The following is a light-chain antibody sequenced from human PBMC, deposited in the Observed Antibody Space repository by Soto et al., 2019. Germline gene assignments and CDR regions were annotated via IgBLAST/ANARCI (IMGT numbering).Light chain of an antibody. CDR2: DAS. CDR1: QSVSSTY. V-gene: IGKV3-20*01. CDR3: QQYGSSPGLFT. Sequence: EIVSTQSPGTLSLSPGDRATLSCRASQSVSSTYLAWYQQKPGQAPRLLIYDASSRATGIPDRFSGSGSGTDFTLTISRLEPEDFAVSYCQQYGSSPGLFTLGHGTKADIK. J-gene: IGKJ3*01.